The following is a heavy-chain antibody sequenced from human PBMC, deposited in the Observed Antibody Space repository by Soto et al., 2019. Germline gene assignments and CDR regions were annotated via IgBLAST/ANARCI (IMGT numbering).Heavy chain of an antibody. D-gene: IGHD2-2*01. J-gene: IGHJ4*02. Sequence: EVQLLESGGVLVQPGGSLRLSCAASGFSFSSYTMNWFRQAPGKGLEWVSSINNNSGRKYYADSVKGRFTISRDNSKNTLFLQMNSLKAEDTAVYFCAKDGDYAYFDYWGQGTQVTVSS. CDR2: INNNSGRK. CDR1: GFSFSSYT. V-gene: IGHV3-23*01. CDR3: AKDGDYAYFDY.